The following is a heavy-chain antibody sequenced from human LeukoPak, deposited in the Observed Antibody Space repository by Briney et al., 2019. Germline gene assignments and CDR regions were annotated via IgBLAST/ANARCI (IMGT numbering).Heavy chain of an antibody. V-gene: IGHV3-48*03. CDR2: ISTSGSPI. CDR3: ARRGFYDTSGYLFDY. CDR1: GFTFSSYE. Sequence: GGSLRLSCAASGFTFSSYEMNWVRQAPGKGLEWVSYISTSGSPIDYGNSVKGRFTIPRDNAKNSLYLQMNSLRAEDTALYYCARRGFYDTSGYLFDYWGQGTLVTVSS. D-gene: IGHD3-22*01. J-gene: IGHJ4*02.